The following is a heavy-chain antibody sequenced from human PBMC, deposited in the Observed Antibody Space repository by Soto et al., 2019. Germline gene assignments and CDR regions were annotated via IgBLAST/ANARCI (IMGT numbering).Heavy chain of an antibody. J-gene: IGHJ5*02. CDR1: GYTFTSYD. CDR2: MNPNSGNT. Sequence: GASVKVSCKASGYTFTSYDINWVRQATGQGLEWMGWMNPNSGNTGYAQKFQGRVTMTRNTSISTAYMELSAVTATDTAVYYCARGAWIQLWLWGNSQRKGNWFDPWGQGTLVTVSS. D-gene: IGHD5-18*01. CDR3: ARGAWIQLWLWGNSQRKGNWFDP. V-gene: IGHV1-8*01.